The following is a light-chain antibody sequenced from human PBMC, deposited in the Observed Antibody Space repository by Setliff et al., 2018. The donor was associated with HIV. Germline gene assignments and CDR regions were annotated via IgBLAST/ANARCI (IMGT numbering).Light chain of an antibody. CDR3: CSYTSSTTYV. CDR1: RSDIGTYDL. V-gene: IGLV2-23*02. CDR2: EVN. J-gene: IGLJ1*01. Sequence: QSALTQPASVSGSPGQSSTISCTGTRSDIGTYDLVSWYRQYPGKAPKLIIYEVNRRPAGVSDRLSGSKSGNTASLTISGLRAEDEATYYCCSYTSSTTYVFGTGTKFTVL.